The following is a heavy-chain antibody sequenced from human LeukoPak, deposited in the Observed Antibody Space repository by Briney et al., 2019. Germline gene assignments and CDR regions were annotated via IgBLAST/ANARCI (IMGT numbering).Heavy chain of an antibody. CDR2: IWYDGSTK. Sequence: PGGSLRLSCAASGFPFSSYGIPWVRQAPGKGLEWVAVIWYDGSTKYYADSVKGRFTISRDNSKNTLYLQMNSLRAEDTAVYFCARSQSSSLIDYWGLGTLVTVSS. CDR1: GFPFSSYG. V-gene: IGHV3-33*01. J-gene: IGHJ4*02. D-gene: IGHD6-13*01. CDR3: ARSQSSSLIDY.